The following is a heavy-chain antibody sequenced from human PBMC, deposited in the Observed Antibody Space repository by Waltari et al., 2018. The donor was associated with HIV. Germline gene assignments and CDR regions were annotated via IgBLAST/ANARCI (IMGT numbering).Heavy chain of an antibody. Sequence: QVQLVESGGGVVQPGRSLRLSCAASGFTFSSYAMHWVRQVPGKGLEWVGVISYDGSNKYYADSVKGRFTISRDNSKNTLYLQMNSLRAEDTAVYYCARVPDQLSYYFDYWGQGTLVTVSS. CDR2: ISYDGSNK. D-gene: IGHD1-1*01. V-gene: IGHV3-30-3*01. CDR1: GFTFSSYA. CDR3: ARVPDQLSYYFDY. J-gene: IGHJ4*02.